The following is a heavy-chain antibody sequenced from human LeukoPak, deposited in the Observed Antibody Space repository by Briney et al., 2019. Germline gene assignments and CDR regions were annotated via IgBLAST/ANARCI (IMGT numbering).Heavy chain of an antibody. CDR3: ARAAQLSPPGFDI. CDR2: INPSRGST. D-gene: IGHD1-1*01. V-gene: IGHV1-46*01. CDR1: GYTFTSYY. J-gene: IGHJ3*02. Sequence: GASVKVSCKASGYTFTSYYMHWVRQAPGQGLEWMGIINPSRGSTSQAQTFQGRVTMTRDMSTSTVSMELSSLRSEDTAVYYCARAAQLSPPGFDIWGQGTIVTVFS.